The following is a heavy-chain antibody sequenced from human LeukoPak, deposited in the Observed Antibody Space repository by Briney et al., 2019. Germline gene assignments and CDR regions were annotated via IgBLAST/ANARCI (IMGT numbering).Heavy chain of an antibody. J-gene: IGHJ4*02. CDR2: IRYDGSNK. D-gene: IGHD2-2*01. CDR3: ARMSRASRHFDY. V-gene: IGHV3-30*04. Sequence: GGSLRLSCAASGFTFGVYAMHWVRQAPAKGLEWVAFIRYDGSNKYYADSVKGRFTISRDNAKNSLYLQMNSLRAEDTAVYYCARMSRASRHFDYWGQGTLVTVSS. CDR1: GFTFGVYA.